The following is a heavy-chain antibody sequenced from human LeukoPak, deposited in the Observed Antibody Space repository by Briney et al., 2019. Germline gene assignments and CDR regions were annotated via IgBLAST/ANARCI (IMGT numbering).Heavy chain of an antibody. Sequence: GSLRLSCAACGFTFSSYWMSLVRQAPGKGLEWIGYIYYSGSTNYNPSLKSRVTISVDTSKNQFSLKLSSVTAADTAVYYCARVELLKAFDIWGQGTMVTVSS. CDR2: IYYSGST. CDR3: ARVELLKAFDI. J-gene: IGHJ3*02. CDR1: GFTFSSYW. V-gene: IGHV4-59*01. D-gene: IGHD1-26*01.